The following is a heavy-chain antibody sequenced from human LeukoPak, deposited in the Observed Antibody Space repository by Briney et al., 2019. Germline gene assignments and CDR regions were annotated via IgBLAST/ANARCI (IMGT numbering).Heavy chain of an antibody. CDR3: AREGPIVGATHLVDY. Sequence: ASVTVSCKASGYTFTDYYMHWVRQAPGQGGEWMGWINPNSGGTNYAQKFQGRVTMTRDTSISTAYMELSRLRSDDTAVYYCAREGPIVGATHLVDYWGQGTLVTVSS. CDR2: INPNSGGT. CDR1: GYTFTDYY. J-gene: IGHJ4*02. V-gene: IGHV1-2*02. D-gene: IGHD1-26*01.